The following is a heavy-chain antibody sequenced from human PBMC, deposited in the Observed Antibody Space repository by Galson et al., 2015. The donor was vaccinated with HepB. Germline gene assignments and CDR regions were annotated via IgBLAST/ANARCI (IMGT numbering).Heavy chain of an antibody. CDR2: IIPISGTA. Sequence: SVKVSCKASGGTFSSYAISWVRQAPGQGLEWRGGIIPISGTANYAQKFQGRVTITADESTSTAYMELSSLRSENTAVYYCASGEYQLLRQSSYYYYGMDVWGQGTTVTVSS. CDR1: GGTFSSYA. CDR3: ASGEYQLLRQSSYYYYGMDV. D-gene: IGHD2-2*01. J-gene: IGHJ6*02. V-gene: IGHV1-69*13.